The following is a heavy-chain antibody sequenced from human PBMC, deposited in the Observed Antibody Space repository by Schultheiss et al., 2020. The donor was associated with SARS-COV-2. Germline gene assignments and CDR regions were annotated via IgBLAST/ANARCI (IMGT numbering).Heavy chain of an antibody. CDR3: ARWNYSENAGFDS. J-gene: IGHJ4*02. CDR2: IYYSGST. Sequence: SETLSLTCTVSGGSISSGGYSWSWIRQPPGKGLEWIGDIYYSGSTSYNPSLKSRVTISVDTSKNQFSLKLSSVTAADTAVYYCARWNYSENAGFDSWGQGTLVTVSS. D-gene: IGHD1-7*01. CDR1: GGSISSGGYS. V-gene: IGHV4-61*08.